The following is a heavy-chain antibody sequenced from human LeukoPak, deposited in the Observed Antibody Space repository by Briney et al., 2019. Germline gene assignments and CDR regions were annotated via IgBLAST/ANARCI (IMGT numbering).Heavy chain of an antibody. CDR1: GVPFSNYY. CDR3: TRAVAGHPD. V-gene: IGHV4-34*01. CDR2: INHSGYT. J-gene: IGHJ4*02. D-gene: IGHD6-19*01. Sequence: SESLSLTCAVSGVPFSNYYWSWVRQSPRQGLEWIGEINHSGYTNYNPSLKSRVTMSIDTSKNQFSLRLTSVSAADTGVYYCTRAVAGHPDWGQGTLVTVSS.